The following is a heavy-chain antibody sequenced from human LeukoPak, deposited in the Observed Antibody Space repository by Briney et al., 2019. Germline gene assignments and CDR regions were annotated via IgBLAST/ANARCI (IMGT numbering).Heavy chain of an antibody. V-gene: IGHV4-59*08. J-gene: IGHJ6*02. CDR2: IYYSGST. CDR3: ARQTIRDGYGMDV. D-gene: IGHD1-7*01. Sequence: SETLSLTCTVSGGSISSYYWSWIRQLPGKGLEWIGYIYYSGSTNYNPSLKSRVTISVDTSKNQFSLKLSSVTAADTAVYYCARQTIRDGYGMDVWGQGTTVTVSS. CDR1: GGSISSYY.